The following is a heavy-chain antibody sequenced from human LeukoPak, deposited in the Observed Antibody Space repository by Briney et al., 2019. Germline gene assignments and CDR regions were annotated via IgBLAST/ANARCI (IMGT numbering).Heavy chain of an antibody. J-gene: IGHJ4*02. CDR3: VAARADFDY. CDR1: GVTLSSYW. V-gene: IGHV3-74*01. CDR2: INSDGTST. D-gene: IGHD2-15*01. Sequence: GGSLRLSCAASGVTLSSYWMHWVRQAPGKGLVWVSSINSDGTSTTYADPVKCRFTISRDTAKNSLYLQMNSLRAEDTAVYYCVAARADFDYWGQGTLVTVSS.